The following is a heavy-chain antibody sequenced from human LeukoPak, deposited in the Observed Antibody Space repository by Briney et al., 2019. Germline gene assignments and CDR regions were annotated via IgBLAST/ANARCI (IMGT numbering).Heavy chain of an antibody. V-gene: IGHV1-18*01. J-gene: IGHJ4*02. D-gene: IGHD6-13*01. CDR2: ISGYNGNT. CDR1: GYKFTSYG. CDR3: ARDSPYSSSSLGFDY. Sequence: ASVKVSCKASGYKFTSYGVSWVRQAPGQGLEWMGWISGYNGNTNFAQKFQGRVTMTTDTSTSTAYMELRSLRSDDPAVYYCARDSPYSSSSLGFDYWGQGTLVTVSS.